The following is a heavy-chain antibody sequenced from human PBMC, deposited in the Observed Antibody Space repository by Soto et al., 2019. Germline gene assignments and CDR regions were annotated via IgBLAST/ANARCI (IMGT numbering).Heavy chain of an antibody. J-gene: IGHJ4*02. V-gene: IGHV3-23*01. CDR2: ISGSGDST. D-gene: IGHD3-16*02. CDR3: VKVPRVSLLALFDY. Sequence: GGSLRLSCAASGFTFSSSAMSWVRQAPGKGLEWVSGISGSGDSTYDADSVKGRFTISRDNFKNTLYLQMNSLRAEDTALYYCVKVPRVSLLALFDYWGQGILVTVSS. CDR1: GFTFSSSA.